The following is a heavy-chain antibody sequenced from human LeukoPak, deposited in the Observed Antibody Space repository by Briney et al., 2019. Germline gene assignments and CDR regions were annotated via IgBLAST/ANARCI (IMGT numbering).Heavy chain of an antibody. J-gene: IGHJ4*02. D-gene: IGHD1-26*01. CDR1: GYTFTSYY. Sequence: ASVKVSCKASGYTFTSYYMHWVRQAPGQGLEWMGIINPSGGSTSYAQKFQGRVTMTRDTSISTAYMELSRLRSDDTAVYYCAREGVSWELGYWGQGTLVTVSS. CDR3: AREGVSWELGY. V-gene: IGHV1-46*01. CDR2: INPSGGST.